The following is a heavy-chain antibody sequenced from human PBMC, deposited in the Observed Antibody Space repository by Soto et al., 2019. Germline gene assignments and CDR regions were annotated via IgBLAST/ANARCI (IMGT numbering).Heavy chain of an antibody. CDR2: IYYSGST. CDR3: ARHHIAAAAHFDY. J-gene: IGHJ4*02. V-gene: IGHV4-59*08. D-gene: IGHD6-13*01. CDR1: GGSISSYY. Sequence: SETLSLTCTVSGGSISSYYWSWIRQPPGKGLEWIGYIYYSGSTNYNPSLKSRVTISVDTSKNQFSLKLSSVTAADTAVYYCARHHIAAAAHFDYWGQGTLVTSPQ.